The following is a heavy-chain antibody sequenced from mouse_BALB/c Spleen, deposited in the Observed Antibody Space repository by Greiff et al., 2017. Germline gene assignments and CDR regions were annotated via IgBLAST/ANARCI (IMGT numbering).Heavy chain of an antibody. V-gene: IGHV5-12-1*01. Sequence: DVKLVESGGGLVKPGGSLKLSCAASGFAFSSYDMSWVRQTPEKRLEWVAYISSGGGSTYYPDTVKGRFTISRDNAKNTLYLQMSSLKSEDTAMYYCARHGGTTATDYWGQGTTLTVSS. CDR2: ISSGGGST. J-gene: IGHJ2*01. CDR3: ARHGGTTATDY. CDR1: GFAFSSYD. D-gene: IGHD1-2*01.